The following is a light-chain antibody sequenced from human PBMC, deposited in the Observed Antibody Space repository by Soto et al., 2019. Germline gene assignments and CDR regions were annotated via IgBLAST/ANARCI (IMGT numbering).Light chain of an antibody. CDR3: SSYTNSGTYV. Sequence: QSVLNQPASVSGSPGQSITISCTGTSSDVGAYNYVSWYQQHPGKAPKLMIYDVSNRPSGISDRFSVSKSGNTASLTISNLQADDEADYYCSSYTNSGTYVFGTGTKVTVL. V-gene: IGLV2-14*01. CDR2: DVS. CDR1: SSDVGAYNY. J-gene: IGLJ1*01.